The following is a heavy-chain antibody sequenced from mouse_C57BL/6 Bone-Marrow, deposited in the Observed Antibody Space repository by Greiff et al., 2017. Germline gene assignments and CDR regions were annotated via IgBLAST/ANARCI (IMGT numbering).Heavy chain of an antibody. Sequence: EVKLEESGGGLVKPGGSLKLSCAASGFTFSSYAMSWVRQTPEKRLEWVATISDGGSYTYYPDNVKGRFTISRDNAKNNLYLQMSHLKSEDTAMYYCARYQAPPAMDYWGQGTSVTVSS. V-gene: IGHV5-4*03. J-gene: IGHJ4*01. CDR1: GFTFSSYA. CDR2: ISDGGSYT. D-gene: IGHD3-2*02. CDR3: ARYQAPPAMDY.